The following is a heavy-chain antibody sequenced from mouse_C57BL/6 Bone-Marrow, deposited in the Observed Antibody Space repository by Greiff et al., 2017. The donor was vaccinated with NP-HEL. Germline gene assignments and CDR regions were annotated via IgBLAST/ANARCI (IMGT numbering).Heavy chain of an antibody. CDR2: ISSGGSYT. CDR3: ARGYYCSSYGFAY. J-gene: IGHJ3*01. D-gene: IGHD1-1*01. Sequence: EVQLVESGGDLVKPGGSLKLSCAASGFTFSSYGMSWVRQTPDKRLEWVATISSGGSYTYYPDSVKGRFTISRDNAKNTLYLQMSSLKSEDTAMYYCARGYYCSSYGFAYWGQGTLVTVSA. CDR1: GFTFSSYG. V-gene: IGHV5-6*01.